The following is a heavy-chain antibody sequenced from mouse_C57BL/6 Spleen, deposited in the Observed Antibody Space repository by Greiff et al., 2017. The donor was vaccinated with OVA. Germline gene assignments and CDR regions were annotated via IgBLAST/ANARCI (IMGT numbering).Heavy chain of an antibody. J-gene: IGHJ2*01. CDR1: GFTFSDYG. D-gene: IGHD2-1*01. CDR2: ISSGSSTI. V-gene: IGHV5-17*01. Sequence: EVKLMESGGGLAKPGGSLKLSCAASGFTFSDYGMHWVRQAPEKGLEWVAYISSGSSTIYYADTVKGRFTISRDNAKNTLFLQMTSLRSEDTAMYYCARPNYGNYVDYWGQGTTLTVSS. CDR3: ARPNYGNYVDY.